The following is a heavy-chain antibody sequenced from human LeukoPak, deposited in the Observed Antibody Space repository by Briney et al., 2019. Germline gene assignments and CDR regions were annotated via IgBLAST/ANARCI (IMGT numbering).Heavy chain of an antibody. CDR2: IYSGGNT. J-gene: IGHJ4*02. V-gene: IGHV3-53*01. D-gene: IGHD4-17*01. Sequence: GGSLRLSCAASGFTVSSNYMSWVRQAPGKGLEWVSVIYSGGNTYYADSVKGRFTISIDNSENTVYLQMNSLRAEDTAVYYCVREGNGYGDHYFDYWGQGTLVTVSS. CDR1: GFTVSSNY. CDR3: VREGNGYGDHYFDY.